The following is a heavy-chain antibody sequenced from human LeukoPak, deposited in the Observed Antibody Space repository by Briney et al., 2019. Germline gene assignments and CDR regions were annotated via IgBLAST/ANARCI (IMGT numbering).Heavy chain of an antibody. CDR1: GGSIRSSYYY. J-gene: IGHJ4*02. Sequence: SETLSLTCTVSGGSIRSSYYYWGWIRQPPGKGLEWIGSIYDSGSTYYNPSLKSRVTISVDTSKNQFSLKLNSVTAADTAVYYCARASSSWPYYFDCWGQGTLVTVSS. CDR2: IYDSGST. CDR3: ARASSSWPYYFDC. D-gene: IGHD6-13*01. V-gene: IGHV4-39*07.